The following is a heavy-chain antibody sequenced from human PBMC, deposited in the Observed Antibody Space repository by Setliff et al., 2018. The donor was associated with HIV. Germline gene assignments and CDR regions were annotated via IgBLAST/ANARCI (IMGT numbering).Heavy chain of an antibody. CDR1: GYTFTDYF. CDR3: ATAPYNFWSGYFPPPFDY. J-gene: IGHJ4*02. Sequence: ASVKVSCKSSGYTFTDYFIHWVRQAPGQGLEWMGGFDPEDGETIYAQKFQGRVTMTEDTSTDTAYMELSSLRSGDTAVYYCATAPYNFWSGYFPPPFDYWGQGTLVTVS. V-gene: IGHV1-24*01. CDR2: FDPEDGET. D-gene: IGHD3-3*01.